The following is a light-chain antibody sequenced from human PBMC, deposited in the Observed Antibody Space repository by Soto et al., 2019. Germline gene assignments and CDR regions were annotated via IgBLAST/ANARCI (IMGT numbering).Light chain of an antibody. CDR2: DTS. Sequence: EIVMTQSPATLSVSPGEGATLSCRASQGIGSTLAWYQQKPGQTPRLLIYDTSIRATGVPARFRGSASGTEFTLTITSLQSEDFAVYYCQQYDTSPPLYTFGQGTKLDIK. CDR3: QQYDTSPPLYT. J-gene: IGKJ2*01. V-gene: IGKV3-15*01. CDR1: QGIGST.